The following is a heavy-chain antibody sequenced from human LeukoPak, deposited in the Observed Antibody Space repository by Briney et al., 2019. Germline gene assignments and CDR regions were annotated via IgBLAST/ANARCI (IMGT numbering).Heavy chain of an antibody. CDR2: IKQDGSEK. CDR1: GFTFSSYS. D-gene: IGHD3-9*01. Sequence: GGSLRLSCAASGFTFSSYSIDWVRQAPGKGLEWVANIKQDGSEKYYVDSVKGRFTISRDNAKNSLYLQMNSLRAEDTAVYYCARDRLRYFDWLLTEDDYWGQGTLVTVSS. J-gene: IGHJ4*02. V-gene: IGHV3-7*01. CDR3: ARDRLRYFDWLLTEDDY.